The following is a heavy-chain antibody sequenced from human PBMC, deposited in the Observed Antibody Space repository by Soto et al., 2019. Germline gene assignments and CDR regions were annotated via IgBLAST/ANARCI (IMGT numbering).Heavy chain of an antibody. CDR1: GFTFSSYA. CDR3: AKDSPIAVAGTDFDY. D-gene: IGHD6-19*01. Sequence: EVQLLESGGGLVQPGGSLRLSCAASGFTFSSYAMSWVRQAPGKGLEWVSAISGSGGSTYYADSVKGRFTISRDNSKHTLYLQMNSRRAEDTAVYYCAKDSPIAVAGTDFDYWGQGTLVTVSS. J-gene: IGHJ4*02. CDR2: ISGSGGST. V-gene: IGHV3-23*01.